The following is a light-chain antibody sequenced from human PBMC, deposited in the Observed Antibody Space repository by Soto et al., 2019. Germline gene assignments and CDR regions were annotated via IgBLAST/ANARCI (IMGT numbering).Light chain of an antibody. CDR2: KAS. CDR1: QSISSW. V-gene: IGKV1-5*03. J-gene: IGKJ1*01. CDR3: QQYNDNWK. Sequence: DIQMTQSPSTLSASVGDRVTITCRAMQSISSWLAWDQQKPGKAPKLLIYKASTLQSGVPSRFSGSGSGTEFTLAISSLQPDDSATYYCQQYNDNWKFGQGTKVEIK.